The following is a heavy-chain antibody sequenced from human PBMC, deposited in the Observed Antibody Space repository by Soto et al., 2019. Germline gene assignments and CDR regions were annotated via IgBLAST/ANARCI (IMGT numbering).Heavy chain of an antibody. CDR3: ARAPMVLSRSYFDS. J-gene: IGHJ4*02. Sequence: XTMSLPCTVSGGSVSNFYWSWIRQPPGKGLELIGYISYSGNTNYNPSLKSRVSISVDTSKNQLSLNLTYVTAPDTAVYYCARAPMVLSRSYFDSWGQGIPGTVS. D-gene: IGHD2-8*01. CDR2: ISYSGNT. CDR1: GGSVSNFY. V-gene: IGHV4-59*02.